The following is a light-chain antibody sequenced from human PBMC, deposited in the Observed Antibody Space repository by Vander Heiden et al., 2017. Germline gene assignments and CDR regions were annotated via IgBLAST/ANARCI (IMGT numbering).Light chain of an antibody. J-gene: IGLJ1*01. CDR2: DVS. V-gene: IGLV2-23*02. Sequence: QSALTQPASVSGSPGQSITISCTGTSSDVGKYNLVSWYQQHPGKAPKLMIYDVSKRPSGVSKRFSGSKSGNTASLTISGLQAEDEADYYCCSYAGSSSYVFGTGTKVTVL. CDR1: SSDVGKYNL. CDR3: CSYAGSSSYV.